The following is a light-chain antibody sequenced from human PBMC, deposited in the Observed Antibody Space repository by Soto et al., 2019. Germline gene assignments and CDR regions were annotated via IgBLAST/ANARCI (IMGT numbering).Light chain of an antibody. Sequence: QSALAQPASVSGSPGQSITISCTGTSSDVGGYDYVSWYQHHPGKAPKLTIYEVSNRPSGVSNRFSGSKSGNTASLPISGLQAEDEAEYYCSSYTSSSTDVFGTGTKVTVL. V-gene: IGLV2-14*01. J-gene: IGLJ1*01. CDR2: EVS. CDR3: SSYTSSSTDV. CDR1: SSDVGGYDY.